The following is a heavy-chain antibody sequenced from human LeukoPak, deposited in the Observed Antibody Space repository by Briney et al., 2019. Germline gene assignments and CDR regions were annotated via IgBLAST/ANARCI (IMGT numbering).Heavy chain of an antibody. CDR2: IYTSGST. D-gene: IGHD2-2*01. CDR1: GGSVGSYY. Sequence: PSETLSLTCSASGGSVGSYYWSWIRQPAGKGLEWIGRIYTSGSTNYNPSLRSRATISVGKSKSQFSLKLTSVTAADTAVYYCARDLSYCSSTRCYAPYYFDYWGQGTLVTVSS. V-gene: IGHV4-4*07. J-gene: IGHJ4*02. CDR3: ARDLSYCSSTRCYAPYYFDY.